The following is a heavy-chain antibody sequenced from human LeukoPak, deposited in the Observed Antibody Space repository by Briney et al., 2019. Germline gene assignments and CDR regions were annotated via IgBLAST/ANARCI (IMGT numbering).Heavy chain of an antibody. J-gene: IGHJ6*03. CDR2: IIPIFGTA. D-gene: IGHD3-16*01. Sequence: SVKVSCKASGGTFSSYAISWVRQAPGQGLEWMGGIIPIFGTANYAQKFQGRVTITADESTSTAYMELSSLRSEDTAVYYCARGGDYYYYMDVWGKGTTVTVSS. V-gene: IGHV1-69*13. CDR1: GGTFSSYA. CDR3: ARGGDYYYYMDV.